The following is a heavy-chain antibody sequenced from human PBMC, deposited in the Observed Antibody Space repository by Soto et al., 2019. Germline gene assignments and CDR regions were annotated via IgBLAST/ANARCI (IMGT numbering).Heavy chain of an antibody. CDR1: GFTFDDYA. Sequence: HPRGSLRLSCAASGFTFDDYAMHWVRQAPGKGLEWVSGISWNSGSIGYADSVKGRFTISRDNAKNSLYLQMNSLRAEDTALYYCARHSSGIDYWGQGTLVTVSS. CDR2: ISWNSGSI. CDR3: ARHSSGIDY. D-gene: IGHD6-19*01. J-gene: IGHJ4*02. V-gene: IGHV3-9*01.